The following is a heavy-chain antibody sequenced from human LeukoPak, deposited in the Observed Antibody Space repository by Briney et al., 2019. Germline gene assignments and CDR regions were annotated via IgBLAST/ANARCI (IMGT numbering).Heavy chain of an antibody. Sequence: SETLSLTCTVSGGSISNKYWSWIRQPPGKGLEWIGYIYYSGSTNYNPSLKSRATISLDTSSNQFFLRLTSLTAADTAVYYCAREGGGSYSRGWFDPWGQGTLVSVSS. CDR1: GGSISNKY. CDR3: AREGGGSYSRGWFDP. CDR2: IYYSGST. V-gene: IGHV4-59*12. J-gene: IGHJ5*02. D-gene: IGHD1-26*01.